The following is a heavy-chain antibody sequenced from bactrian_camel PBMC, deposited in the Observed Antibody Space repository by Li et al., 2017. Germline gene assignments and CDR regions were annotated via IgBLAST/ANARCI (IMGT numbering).Heavy chain of an antibody. CDR3: AAGRAGCPIPPATTYDY. CDR2: IYMIGGST. CDR1: AIGDTYNC. D-gene: IGHD3*01. Sequence: HVQLVESGGGSVQTGGSLRLSCAASAIGDTYNCMGWFRQAPGKEREGVAMIYMIGGSTYYVDSVEGRFTISRDNAKNTVYLEMNSLKPEDTGVYYCAAGRAGCPIPPATTYDYYAQGTQVTVS. V-gene: IGHV3-3*01. J-gene: IGHJ4*01.